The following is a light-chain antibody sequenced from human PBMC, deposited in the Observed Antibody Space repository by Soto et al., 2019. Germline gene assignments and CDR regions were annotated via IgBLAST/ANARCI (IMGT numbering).Light chain of an antibody. CDR2: DVY. V-gene: IGLV2-14*01. CDR1: SSDVGNYNY. J-gene: IGLJ1*01. CDR3: SSYTTSSSYV. Sequence: QSALTQPASVSGSPGQSITISCTGTSSDVGNYNYVSWYQQHPGKAPKLLIFDVYSRPSGISNRFSGSKSGNTASLTISGLQAEDEADYYCSSYTTSSSYVFGAGTKLTVL.